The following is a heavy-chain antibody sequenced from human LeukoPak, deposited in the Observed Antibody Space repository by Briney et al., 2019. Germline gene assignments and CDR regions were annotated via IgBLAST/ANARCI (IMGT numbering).Heavy chain of an antibody. CDR1: GSSISSGYY. J-gene: IGHJ4*02. CDR2: IYHRGST. CDR3: VRQIADGGDY. D-gene: IGHD6-13*01. V-gene: IGHV4-38-2*01. Sequence: SETLSLTCAVSGSSISSGYYWGWIRQPPGKGLEWIGSIYHRGSTYYNASLQSRVTISVDTSKNQFSLKLSSVTAADTAMYYCVRQIADGGDYWGQGTLVTVSS.